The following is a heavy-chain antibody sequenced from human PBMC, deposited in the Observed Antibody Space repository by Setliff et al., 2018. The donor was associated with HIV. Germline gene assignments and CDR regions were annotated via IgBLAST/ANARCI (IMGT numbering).Heavy chain of an antibody. V-gene: IGHV4-61*09. CDR3: ASRDPAYYDNRAFDAFDI. CDR1: GGSISSGGYY. CDR2: IHTSGST. Sequence: SETLSLTCTVSGGSISSGGYYWSWIRQPAGKGLEWIGYIHTSGSTRYNRSLKSRVTISVDTSKNHFSLRLTSVTAADTAVYYCASRDPAYYDNRAFDAFDIWGQGTLVTVSS. J-gene: IGHJ3*02. D-gene: IGHD3-22*01.